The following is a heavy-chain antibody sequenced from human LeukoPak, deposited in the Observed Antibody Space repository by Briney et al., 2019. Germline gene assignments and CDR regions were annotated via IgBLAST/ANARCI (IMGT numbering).Heavy chain of an antibody. J-gene: IGHJ5*02. CDR3: AKGGRDYYDSSGYSGNWFDP. Sequence: GGSLRLSCAASGFTFSNYAMHWVRQAPGKGLEWVAYIRYDGSSAYYADFVKGRFTISRDNSKNTLYLQMNSLRAEDTAVYYCAKGGRDYYDSSGYSGNWFDPWGQGTLVTVSS. V-gene: IGHV3-30*02. D-gene: IGHD3-22*01. CDR2: IRYDGSSA. CDR1: GFTFSNYA.